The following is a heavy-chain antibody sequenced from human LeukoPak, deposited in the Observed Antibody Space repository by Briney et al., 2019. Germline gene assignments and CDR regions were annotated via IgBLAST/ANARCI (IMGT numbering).Heavy chain of an antibody. CDR1: GFTFNDYG. CDR3: ARATTVTTHLDY. V-gene: IGHV3-20*04. Sequence: GGSLRLSCAASGFTFNDYGMSWVRQAPGKGLEWVSGINWNGGSTGYADSVKGRFTISRDSAKNSLYLQMNSLRAEDTALYYCARATTVTTHLDYWGQGTLVTVSS. D-gene: IGHD4-17*01. CDR2: INWNGGST. J-gene: IGHJ4*02.